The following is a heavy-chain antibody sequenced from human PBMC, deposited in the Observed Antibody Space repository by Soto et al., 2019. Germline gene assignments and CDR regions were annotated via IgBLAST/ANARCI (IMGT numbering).Heavy chain of an antibody. D-gene: IGHD6-19*01. J-gene: IGHJ6*02. Sequence: EVQLVESGGGPVKPGGSLRLSCAASGFTFSSYSMNWVRQAPGKGLEWVSSISSSSSYIYYADSVKGRFTISRDNAKNALYLQMNRLRAEDTAVYYCARDRGIAVAGAPYYYYYGMDVWGQGTTVTVSS. V-gene: IGHV3-21*01. CDR1: GFTFSSYS. CDR3: ARDRGIAVAGAPYYYYYGMDV. CDR2: ISSSSSYI.